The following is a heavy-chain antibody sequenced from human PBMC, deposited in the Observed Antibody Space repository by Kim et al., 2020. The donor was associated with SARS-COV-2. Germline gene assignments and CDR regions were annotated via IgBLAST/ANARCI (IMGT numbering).Heavy chain of an antibody. J-gene: IGHJ6*02. Sequence: YADYVKGRFTISRDNANNSLFLQMNSLRAEDTAVYFCAREPPSFEYGMDVWGQGTTVTVSS. CDR3: AREPPSFEYGMDV. V-gene: IGHV3-48*01. D-gene: IGHD3-9*01.